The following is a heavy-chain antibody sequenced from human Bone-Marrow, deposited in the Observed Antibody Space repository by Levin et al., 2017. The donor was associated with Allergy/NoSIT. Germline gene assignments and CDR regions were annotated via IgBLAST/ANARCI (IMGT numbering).Heavy chain of an antibody. D-gene: IGHD3-9*01. V-gene: IGHV4-4*07. CDR3: ARGTWDILTGYYPFDY. CDR2: IYTSGST. J-gene: IGHJ4*02. Sequence: SETLSLTCTVSGGSISSYYWSWIRQPAGKGLEWIGRIYTSGSTNYNPSLKSRVTMSVDTSKNQFSLKLSSVTAADTAVYYCARGTWDILTGYYPFDYWGQGTLVTVSS. CDR1: GGSISSYY.